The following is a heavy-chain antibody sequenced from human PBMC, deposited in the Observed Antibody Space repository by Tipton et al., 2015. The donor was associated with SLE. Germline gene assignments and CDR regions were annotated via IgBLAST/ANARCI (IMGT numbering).Heavy chain of an antibody. CDR3: ARGGLGVSYYYYMDV. D-gene: IGHD1-26*01. CDR1: GGSISSYY. V-gene: IGHV4-59*01. J-gene: IGHJ6*03. Sequence: TLSLTCSVSGGSISSYYWSWIRQPPGKGLEWIGYIYYGGGTNYNPSLKSRVTISVDTSKNQFSLKLSSVTAADTAVYYCARGGLGVSYYYYMDVWGKGTTVTVSS. CDR2: IYYGGGT.